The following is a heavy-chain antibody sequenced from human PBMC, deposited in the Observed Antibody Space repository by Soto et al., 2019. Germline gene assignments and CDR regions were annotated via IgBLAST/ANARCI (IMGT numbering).Heavy chain of an antibody. D-gene: IGHD2-8*01. CDR1: GGTFSSYA. V-gene: IGHV1-69*13. CDR2: IIPIFGTA. Sequence: ASVKVSCKASGGTFSSYAISWVRQAPGQGLEWMGGIIPIFGTADYAQKFQGRVTITADESTSTAYMELSSLRSEDTAVYYCAVPVLNYYYGMGVWGQGTTVTVSS. J-gene: IGHJ6*02. CDR3: AVPVLNYYYGMGV.